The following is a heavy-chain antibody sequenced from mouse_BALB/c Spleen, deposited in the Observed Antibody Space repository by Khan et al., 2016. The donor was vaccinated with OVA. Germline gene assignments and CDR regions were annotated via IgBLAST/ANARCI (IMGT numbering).Heavy chain of an antibody. CDR1: GFTFSSYS. CDR2: ISSGGDYT. D-gene: IGHD4-1*01. V-gene: IGHV5-6*01. J-gene: IGHJ3*01. Sequence: EVQGVESGGDLVKPGWSLKLSCAASGFTFSSYSMSWVRQTPDKRLEWVATISSGGDYTYYPDSVKGRFTISRDNAKNTLYLQMSSLKSEDTAMYYCASHLTGSFAYWGQGTLVTVSA. CDR3: ASHLTGSFAY.